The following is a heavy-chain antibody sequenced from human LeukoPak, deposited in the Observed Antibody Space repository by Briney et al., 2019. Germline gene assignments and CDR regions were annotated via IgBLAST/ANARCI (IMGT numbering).Heavy chain of an antibody. CDR2: IYWDEDK. J-gene: IGHJ4*02. D-gene: IGHD1-20*01. CDR1: GFSLSTTGVG. V-gene: IGHV2-5*02. CDR3: AHRLSGYNRNDGDFDY. Sequence: SGPTLVNPTQALTLTCTFSGFSLSTTGVGVGWIRQPPGKALEWLALIYWDEDKRYSPSLKNRLTIAMDTSKTQVVLTMTNMDPVDTATYYCAHRLSGYNRNDGDFDYWGQGTLVTVSS.